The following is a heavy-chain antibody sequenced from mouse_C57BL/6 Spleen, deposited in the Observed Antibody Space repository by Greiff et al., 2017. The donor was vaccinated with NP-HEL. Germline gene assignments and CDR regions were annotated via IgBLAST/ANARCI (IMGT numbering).Heavy chain of an antibody. Sequence: EVHLVESGGGLVKPGGSLKLSCAASGFTFSSYAMSWVRQTPEKRLEWVATISDGGSYTYYPDNVKGRFTISRDNAKNNLYLQMSHLKSEDTAMYYCARDGGYDAMDYWGQGTSVTVSS. CDR3: ARDGGYDAMDY. CDR2: ISDGGSYT. CDR1: GFTFSSYA. V-gene: IGHV5-4*01. J-gene: IGHJ4*01.